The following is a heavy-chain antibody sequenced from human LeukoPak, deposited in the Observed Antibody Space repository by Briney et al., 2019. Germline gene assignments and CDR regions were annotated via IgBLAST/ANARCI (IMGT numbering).Heavy chain of an antibody. D-gene: IGHD4-17*01. J-gene: IGHJ5*02. CDR3: ARWPGDYGDYATWFDP. CDR1: GYTFTSYD. CDR2: VNPNSGNT. Sequence: ASVKVSCKASGYTFTSYDINWVRQATGQGLEWMGWVNPNSGNTGYAQKFQGRVTMTRNTSISTAYMELSSLRSEDTAVYYCARWPGDYGDYATWFDPWGQGTLVTVSS. V-gene: IGHV1-8*01.